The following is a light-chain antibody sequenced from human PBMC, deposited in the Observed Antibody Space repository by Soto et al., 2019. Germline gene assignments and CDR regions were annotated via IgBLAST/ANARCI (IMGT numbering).Light chain of an antibody. CDR1: QSVGNY. Sequence: EIVMTQSPATLSVSPGERATLSCRASQSVGNYFAWYQQKPGRALRLLIDGASTRATGIPDRFSGSGSGTDFTLTISRLEPEDVAVYYCQQYEAVVTFGQGTKVDIK. V-gene: IGKV3D-15*01. J-gene: IGKJ1*01. CDR3: QQYEAVVT. CDR2: GAS.